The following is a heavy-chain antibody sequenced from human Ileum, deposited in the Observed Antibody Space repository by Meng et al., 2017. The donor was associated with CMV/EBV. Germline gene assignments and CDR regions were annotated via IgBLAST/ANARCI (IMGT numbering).Heavy chain of an antibody. CDR1: LSTEG. D-gene: IGHD2-2*01. J-gene: IGHJ2*01. CDR3: ASQYSCTSTSCPSSWYFDL. V-gene: IGHV3-30*02. Sequence: LSTEGMTWVRQAPGKGLGWVADVRYDGTKEYYADSVKGRFTISRDNSTNTVYLQMNSLGAEDTAVYYCASQYSCTSTSCPSSWYFDLWGRGTLVTVSS. CDR2: VRYDGTKE.